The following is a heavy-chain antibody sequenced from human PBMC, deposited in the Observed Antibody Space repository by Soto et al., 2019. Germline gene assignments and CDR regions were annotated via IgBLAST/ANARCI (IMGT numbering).Heavy chain of an antibody. Sequence: QVQLVESGGGVVQPGRSLRLSYAASGFTFSSYGMHWVRQAPGKGLEWVAVIWYDGSNKYYADSVKGRFTISRDNSKNTLYLQMNSLRAEDTAVYYCARDGWLRPDYYYYYYMDVWGKGTTVTVSS. J-gene: IGHJ6*03. CDR2: IWYDGSNK. CDR3: ARDGWLRPDYYYYYYMDV. D-gene: IGHD5-12*01. CDR1: GFTFSSYG. V-gene: IGHV3-33*01.